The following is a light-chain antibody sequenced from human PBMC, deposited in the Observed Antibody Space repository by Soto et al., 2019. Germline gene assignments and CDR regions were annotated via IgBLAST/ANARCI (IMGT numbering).Light chain of an antibody. CDR3: QQYLTSPEWT. J-gene: IGKJ1*01. V-gene: IGKV3-20*01. Sequence: SVLTQTTGPLSFSPGERATLSRWTLQSTSSAYLAWYQQRPGQAPRLLIYGASSRATGIPDRFSGSGSGTDFTFTISRLEPEDFAVYYCQQYLTSPEWTFGQGSNV. CDR1: QSTSSAY. CDR2: GAS.